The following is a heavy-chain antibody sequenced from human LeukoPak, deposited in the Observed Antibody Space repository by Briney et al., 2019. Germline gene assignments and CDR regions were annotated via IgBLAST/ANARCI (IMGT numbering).Heavy chain of an antibody. CDR3: ARAGPTDAFDI. Sequence: PGGSLRLSCAASGFTFSSYAMSWVRQAPSKGLEWVAVISYDGSNKYYADSVKGRFTISRDNSKNTLYLLMNSLRAEDTAVYYCARAGPTDAFDIWGQGTMVTVSS. CDR2: ISYDGSNK. V-gene: IGHV3-30*04. CDR1: GFTFSSYA. J-gene: IGHJ3*02.